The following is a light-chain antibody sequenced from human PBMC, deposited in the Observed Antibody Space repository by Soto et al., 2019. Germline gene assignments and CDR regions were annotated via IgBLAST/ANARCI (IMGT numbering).Light chain of an antibody. CDR1: QSIRTD. CDR3: QQSYTNPMVT. V-gene: IGKV1-39*01. Sequence: DIQMTQAPSSLSASVGDRVTITCRASQSIRTDLNWYQQKPGKAPKLLIFAASSLQSGVPSKFSGNGSSADFTITIISLQPEDFATYFCQQSYTNPMVTFVSGTKVDIK. CDR2: AAS. J-gene: IGKJ3*01.